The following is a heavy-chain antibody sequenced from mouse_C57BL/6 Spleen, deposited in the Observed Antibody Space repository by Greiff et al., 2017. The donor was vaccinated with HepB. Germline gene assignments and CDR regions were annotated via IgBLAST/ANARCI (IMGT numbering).Heavy chain of an antibody. CDR2: IHPNSGST. D-gene: IGHD3-2*02. V-gene: IGHV1-64*01. J-gene: IGHJ3*01. Sequence: QVHVKQPGAELVKPGASVKLSCKASGYTFTSYWMHWVKQRPGQGLEWIGMIHPNSGSTNYNEKFKSKATLTVDKSSSTAYMQLSSLTSEDSAVYYCAREGQLRPWFAYWGQGTLVTVSA. CDR1: GYTFTSYW. CDR3: AREGQLRPWFAY.